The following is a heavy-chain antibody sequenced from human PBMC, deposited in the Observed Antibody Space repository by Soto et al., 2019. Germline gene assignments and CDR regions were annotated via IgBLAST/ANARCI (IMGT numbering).Heavy chain of an antibody. J-gene: IGHJ3*02. CDR2: IKSKTDGGTT. CDR3: TTGAFRWAFDI. D-gene: IGHD2-15*01. CDR1: GFTFSNAW. Sequence: GGSLRLSCAASGFTFSNAWMSWVRQAPGKGLGWVGRIKSKTDGGTTDYAAPVKGRFTISRDDSKNTLYLQMNSLKTEDTAVYYCTTGAFRWAFDIWGQGTMVTVSS. V-gene: IGHV3-15*01.